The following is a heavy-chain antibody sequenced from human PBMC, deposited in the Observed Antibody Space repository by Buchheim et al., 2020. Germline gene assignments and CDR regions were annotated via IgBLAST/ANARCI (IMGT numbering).Heavy chain of an antibody. D-gene: IGHD1-1*01. CDR1: GFSLSNYW. CDR3: VRGNLLALGDYFDH. J-gene: IGHJ4*02. CDR2: IKNDGVTT. V-gene: IGHV3-74*03. Sequence: EVQLVESGGGLVQPGGSLRLSCAASGFSLSNYWIYWVRQAPGKGLEWVSRIKNDGVTTTYADSVKGRFTMSRDNAKNTVYLQMNSLRADDTAVYYCVRGNLLALGDYFDHWGQGTL.